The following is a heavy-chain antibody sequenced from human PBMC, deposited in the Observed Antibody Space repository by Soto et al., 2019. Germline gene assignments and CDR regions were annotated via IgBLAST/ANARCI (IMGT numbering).Heavy chain of an antibody. D-gene: IGHD3-10*01. CDR2: IIPIFGTA. J-gene: IGHJ6*02. CDR3: ARALNSVPTDYYGMDV. V-gene: IGHV1-69*01. Sequence: QVQLVQSGAEVKKPGSSVKVSCKASGGTFSNYAISWVRQAPGQGLEWMGGIIPIFGTANYAQKFQGRVTITADESTSTAYMELSSLRSEDTAVYYCARALNSVPTDYYGMDVWGQGTTVTVSS. CDR1: GGTFSNYA.